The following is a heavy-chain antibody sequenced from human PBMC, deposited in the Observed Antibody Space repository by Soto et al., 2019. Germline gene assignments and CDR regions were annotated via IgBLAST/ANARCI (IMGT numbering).Heavy chain of an antibody. CDR3: ARDIRPLSYDSSGYYFDY. Sequence: GGSLRLSCAASGFTFSSYAMSWVRQAPGKGLEWVSAISGSGGSTYYADSVKGRFTISRDNSKNTLYLQMNSLRAEDTAVYYCARDIRPLSYDSSGYYFDYWGQGTLVTVSS. D-gene: IGHD3-22*01. CDR2: ISGSGGST. V-gene: IGHV3-23*01. CDR1: GFTFSSYA. J-gene: IGHJ4*02.